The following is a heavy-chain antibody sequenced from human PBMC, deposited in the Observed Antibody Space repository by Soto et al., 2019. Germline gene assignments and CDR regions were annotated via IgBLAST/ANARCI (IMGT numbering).Heavy chain of an antibody. CDR3: ARVPDR. Sequence: PSEAPSPPCAVPGCPISSGGSSWSWIRQPPGKGLEWIGYIYHSGSTYYNPSLKSRVTISVDRSKNQFSLKLSSVTAADTAVYYCARVPDRWGQGTLVTVSS. CDR1: GCPISSGGSS. CDR2: IYHSGST. J-gene: IGHJ5*02. V-gene: IGHV4-30-2*01. D-gene: IGHD2-2*01.